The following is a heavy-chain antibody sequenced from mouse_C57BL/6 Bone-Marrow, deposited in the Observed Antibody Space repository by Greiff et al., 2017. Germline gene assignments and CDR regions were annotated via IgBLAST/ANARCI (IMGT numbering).Heavy chain of an antibody. V-gene: IGHV1-64*01. Sequence: VQLQESGAELVKPGASVKLSCKASGYTFTNYWMHWVKQRPGQGLEWIGMMHPNGGSTDYNEKFKSEATLSVDKSSRTAYMELSSLTSEDSAVYYCARSYDYDDYTRDYWGQGTSVTVSS. J-gene: IGHJ4*01. CDR3: ARSYDYDDYTRDY. CDR2: MHPNGGST. CDR1: GYTFTNYW. D-gene: IGHD2-4*01.